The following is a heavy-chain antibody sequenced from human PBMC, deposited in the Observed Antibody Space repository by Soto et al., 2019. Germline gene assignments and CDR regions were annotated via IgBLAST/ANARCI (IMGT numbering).Heavy chain of an antibody. J-gene: IGHJ3*02. CDR3: ARLTIVGAAPAFDI. Sequence: LRLSCAASGFTFSSYSMNLVRQAPGKGLEWVSSISSSSYIYYADSVKGRFTISRDNAKNSLYLQMNSLRAEDTAVYYCARLTIVGAAPAFDIWGQGTMVTVS. D-gene: IGHD1-26*01. CDR1: GFTFSSYS. CDR2: ISSSSYI. V-gene: IGHV3-21*01.